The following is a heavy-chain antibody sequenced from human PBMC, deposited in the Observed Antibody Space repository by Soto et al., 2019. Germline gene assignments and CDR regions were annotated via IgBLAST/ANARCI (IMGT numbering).Heavy chain of an antibody. V-gene: IGHV3-48*02. D-gene: IGHD2-21*02. Sequence: LVESGGDLVYPGGSLRLSCVASGFRFSDHSMNWVRQAPGKGLQWISNISSNSDTTYYADSVKGRFTVSRDNAKNALFLQMNSLRDDDTATYYCARLPKGSLVTAWGQGARVTVSS. CDR1: GFRFSDHS. J-gene: IGHJ4*02. CDR2: ISSNSDTT. CDR3: ARLPKGSLVTA.